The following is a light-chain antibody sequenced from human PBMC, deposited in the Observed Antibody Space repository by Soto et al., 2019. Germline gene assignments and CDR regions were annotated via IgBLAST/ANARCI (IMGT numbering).Light chain of an antibody. CDR3: AAWDGSLNGVV. CDR1: SSNIGSNT. J-gene: IGLJ2*01. V-gene: IGLV1-44*01. Sequence: QSVLTQPPSASGTPGQGVTISCSGSSSNIGSNTVNWYQQLPGTAPKLLIYSNNQRPSGVPDRFSGSKSGNSASLAISGLRSEDEADYYCAAWDGSLNGVVFGGGTKVTVL. CDR2: SNN.